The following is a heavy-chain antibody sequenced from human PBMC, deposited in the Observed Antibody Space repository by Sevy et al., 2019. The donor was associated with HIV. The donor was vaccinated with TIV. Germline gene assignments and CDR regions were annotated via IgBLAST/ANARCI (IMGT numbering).Heavy chain of an antibody. J-gene: IGHJ4*02. CDR2: IYYSGST. Sequence: SETLSLTCTVSGGSISSGDYYWSWIRQSPGKGLEWIGYIYYSGSTYYNPSLKSRITISEDTSKNQFSLKLSYVSAADTAVYYCARVRSAMVSATVKFYYFDYWGQGTLVTVSS. V-gene: IGHV4-30-4*01. D-gene: IGHD2-8*01. CDR3: ARVRSAMVSATVKFYYFDY. CDR1: GGSISSGDYY.